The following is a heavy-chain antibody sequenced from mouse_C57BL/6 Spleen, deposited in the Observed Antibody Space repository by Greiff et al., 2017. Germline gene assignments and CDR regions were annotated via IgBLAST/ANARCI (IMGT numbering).Heavy chain of an antibody. J-gene: IGHJ3*01. CDR1: GFTFTDYY. CDR2: IRNKANGYTT. D-gene: IGHD2-4*01. Sequence: EVKLQESGGGLVQPGGSLSLSCAASGFTFTDYYMSWVRQPPGKALEWLGFIRNKANGYTTEYSASVKGRFTISRDNSQSILYLQMNALRAEDSATYYCARPPYDYDEGGLAYWGQGTLVTVSA. V-gene: IGHV7-3*01. CDR3: ARPPYDYDEGGLAY.